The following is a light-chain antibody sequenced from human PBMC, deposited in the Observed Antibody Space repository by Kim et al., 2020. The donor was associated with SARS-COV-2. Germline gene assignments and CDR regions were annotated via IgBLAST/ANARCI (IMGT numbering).Light chain of an antibody. CDR3: QQSYITPFT. CDR1: QSISSH. CDR2: AAS. Sequence: ASVGDRVTITCRTTQSISSHINWYQQKPGRAPKLLISAASTLQGGVPSRFSGSGSETDFTLTISSLQPEDFATCFCQQSYITPFTFGPGTKVDIK. V-gene: IGKV1-39*01. J-gene: IGKJ3*01.